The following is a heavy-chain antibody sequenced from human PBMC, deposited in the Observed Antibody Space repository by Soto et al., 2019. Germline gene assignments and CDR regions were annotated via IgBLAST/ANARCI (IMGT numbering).Heavy chain of an antibody. J-gene: IGHJ4*02. CDR3: ARLITPLVLDS. CDR1: GFTFSNYW. Sequence: EVQLVESGGGLVQPGGSLRLSCAASGFTFSNYWMSWVRQAPGKGLEWVANMKQDGREKDYVGSVKGRFTISRDNAKNSLYLQMNSLTTEETAVYYCARLITPLVLDSCSQGTLVTVSS. V-gene: IGHV3-7*05. D-gene: IGHD3-9*01. CDR2: MKQDGREK.